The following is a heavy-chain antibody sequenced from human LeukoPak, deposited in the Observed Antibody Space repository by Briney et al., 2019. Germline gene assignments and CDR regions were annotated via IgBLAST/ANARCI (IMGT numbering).Heavy chain of an antibody. V-gene: IGHV3-53*01. CDR2: IYSGGDT. D-gene: IGHD3-16*01. CDR3: VRALNINVGDPN. Sequence: GGSLRLSCAASGFTVNSNYMSWVRQAPGKGLEWVSVIYSGGDTYYADSVKGRFTISRDNSKNTLYLQMNSLRAEDTAVYYCVRALNINVGDPNWGQGTLVIVSS. CDR1: GFTVNSNY. J-gene: IGHJ4*02.